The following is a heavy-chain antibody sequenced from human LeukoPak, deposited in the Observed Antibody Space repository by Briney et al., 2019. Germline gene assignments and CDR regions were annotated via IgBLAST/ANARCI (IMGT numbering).Heavy chain of an antibody. CDR3: ARAPGGWRYWFDP. V-gene: IGHV4-39*07. J-gene: IGHJ5*02. D-gene: IGHD1-1*01. CDR1: GGSISSSSYY. CDR2: IYYSGST. Sequence: SETLSLTCTVSGGSISSSSYYWGWIRQPPGKGLEWIGSIYYSGSTYYNPSLKSRVTISVDTSKNQFSLKLSSVTAAGTAVYYCARAPGGWRYWFDPWGQGTLVTVSS.